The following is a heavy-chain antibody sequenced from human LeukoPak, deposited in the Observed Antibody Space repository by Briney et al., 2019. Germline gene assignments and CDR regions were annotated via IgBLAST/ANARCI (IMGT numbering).Heavy chain of an antibody. CDR1: GFTFDDYG. D-gene: IGHD6-13*01. Sequence: GGSLRLSCAASGFTFDDYGMSWVRQAPGKGLEWVSGINWNGGSTGYADSVKGRFTISRDNAKNSLYLQMNSLRAEDTASYYCARGTLKAAATDFDYWGQGTLVTVSS. V-gene: IGHV3-20*04. J-gene: IGHJ4*02. CDR3: ARGTLKAAATDFDY. CDR2: INWNGGST.